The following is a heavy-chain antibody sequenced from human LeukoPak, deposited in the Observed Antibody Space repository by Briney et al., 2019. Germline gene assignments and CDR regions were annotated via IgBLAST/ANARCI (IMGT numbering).Heavy chain of an antibody. V-gene: IGHV4-34*01. D-gene: IGHD3-10*01. CDR1: GGSFSGYY. Sequence: SETLSLTCAVYGGSFSGYYWSWIRQPPGKGLEWIGEINHSGSTNYNPSLKSRATISVDTSKNQFSLKLSSVTAADTAVYYCARARGTMVRGVIGVGYYYYMDVWGKGTTVTVSS. CDR2: INHSGST. CDR3: ARARGTMVRGVIGVGYYYYMDV. J-gene: IGHJ6*03.